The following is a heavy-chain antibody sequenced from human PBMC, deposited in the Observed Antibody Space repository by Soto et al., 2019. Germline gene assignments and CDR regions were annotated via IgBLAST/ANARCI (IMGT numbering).Heavy chain of an antibody. CDR2: ISGSGGSA. CDR3: VREGSGWNSRGSFDF. D-gene: IGHD6-19*01. J-gene: IGHJ3*01. V-gene: IGHV3-23*01. CDR1: GFTFSSYA. Sequence: VGSLRLSCAASGFTFSSYAMNWVRQAPGKGLECVSVISGSGGSAYYADSVQGRFTISRDNSKNTLYMQMNSLRDEDTAIYYCVREGSGWNSRGSFDFWGRGTMVTVSS.